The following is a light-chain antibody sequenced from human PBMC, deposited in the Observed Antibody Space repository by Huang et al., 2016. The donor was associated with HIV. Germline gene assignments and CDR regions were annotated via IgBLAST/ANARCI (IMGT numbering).Light chain of an antibody. J-gene: IGKJ4*01. Sequence: DIQMPQSPSSLSPSVGDSVTIICRASQSIDSYLNWYQQKPGKAPKLLIYAASSLQSGVPPRFSGSGSGTDFTLTISSLQPEDFATYYCQQTYSTPQTTFGGGTKVEVK. CDR1: QSIDSY. CDR2: AAS. CDR3: QQTYSTPQTT. V-gene: IGKV1-39*01.